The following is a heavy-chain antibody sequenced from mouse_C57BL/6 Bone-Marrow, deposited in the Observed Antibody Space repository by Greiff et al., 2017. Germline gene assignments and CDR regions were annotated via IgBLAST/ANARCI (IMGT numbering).Heavy chain of an antibody. CDR3: ARRNYGNFHGYFDV. D-gene: IGHD2-1*01. J-gene: IGHJ1*03. CDR2: IYPGVGDT. CDR1: GYAFSSSW. V-gene: IGHV1-82*01. Sequence: QVQLQQPGPELVKPGASVKISCKASGYAFSSSWMNWVKQRPGKGLEWIGRIYPGVGDTNYNGKFKGKATLTADKSSSTAYMQLSSLTSEDSAVYFCARRNYGNFHGYFDVWGTGTTVTVSS.